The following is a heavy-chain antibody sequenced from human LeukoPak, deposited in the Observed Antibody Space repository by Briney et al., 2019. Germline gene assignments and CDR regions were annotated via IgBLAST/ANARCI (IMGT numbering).Heavy chain of an antibody. V-gene: IGHV1-69*13. Sequence: SVKASCKASGGTFSSYAISWVRQAPGQGLEWMGGIIPIFGTANYAQKFQGRVTITADESTSTAYMELSSLRSEDTAVYYCTRGFYGDYITRDFDYWGQGTLVTVSS. CDR1: GGTFSSYA. J-gene: IGHJ4*02. CDR2: IIPIFGTA. CDR3: TRGFYGDYITRDFDY. D-gene: IGHD4-17*01.